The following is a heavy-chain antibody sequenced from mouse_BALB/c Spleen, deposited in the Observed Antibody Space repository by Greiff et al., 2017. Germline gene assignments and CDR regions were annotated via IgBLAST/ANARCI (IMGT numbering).Heavy chain of an antibody. CDR1: GYAFTNYL. V-gene: IGHV1-54*01. J-gene: IGHJ4*01. CDR3: AYWAMDY. Sequence: VQLQQSGAELVRPGTSVKVSCKASGYAFTNYLIEWVKQRPGQGLEWIGVINPGSGGTNYNEKFKGKATLTADKSSSTAYMQLSSLTSDDSAVYFCAYWAMDYWGQGTSVTVSS. CDR2: INPGSGGT.